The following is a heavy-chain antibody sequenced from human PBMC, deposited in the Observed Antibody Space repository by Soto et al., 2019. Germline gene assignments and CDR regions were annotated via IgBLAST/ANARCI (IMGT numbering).Heavy chain of an antibody. D-gene: IGHD3-16*02. CDR3: ASSYSSGYRAFDY. Sequence: QVQLVQSGAEVKRPGSSVKVYCKASGDTFNFYSINWVRQAPGLGLEWMGRVNPIVSMSNYAQKFQRRVTMTAEKSTSTAYMELSSLRSDDTAIYYCASSYSSGYRAFDYCGPGALVTVSS. CDR1: GDTFNFYS. V-gene: IGHV1-69*02. CDR2: VNPIVSMS. J-gene: IGHJ4*02.